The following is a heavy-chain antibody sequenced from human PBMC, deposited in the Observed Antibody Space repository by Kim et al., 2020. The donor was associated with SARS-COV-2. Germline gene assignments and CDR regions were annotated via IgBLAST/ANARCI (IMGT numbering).Heavy chain of an antibody. V-gene: IGHV4-39*01. CDR2: ISYTGNT. CDR1: GGSISSYSYY. J-gene: IGHJ4*02. D-gene: IGHD4-17*01. Sequence: SETLSLTCSVSGGSISSYSYYWSWIRQTPGKGLEWIGSISYTGNTFYNPSLNSRVTMSLDTSKNQFSLKLTSVTAADTAVFYCARRLRWSQGIYYLDSWGQGTLVTVSS. CDR3: ARRLRWSQGIYYLDS.